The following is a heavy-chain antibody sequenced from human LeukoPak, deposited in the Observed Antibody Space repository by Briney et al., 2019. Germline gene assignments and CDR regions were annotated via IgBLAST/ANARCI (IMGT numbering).Heavy chain of an antibody. CDR1: GFPFTKYA. CDR2: ISYDGSNK. D-gene: IGHD6-19*01. CDR3: ARERSLYSSGWPDAFDI. Sequence: GGSLRHSCAASGFPFTKYAMDRVRQAPGKGLQCVAVISYDGSNKYYADSVKGRFTISRENSKNTLYLQMNSLRVEDTAVYYCARERSLYSSGWPDAFDIWGQGTMVTVSS. V-gene: IGHV3-30*04. J-gene: IGHJ3*02.